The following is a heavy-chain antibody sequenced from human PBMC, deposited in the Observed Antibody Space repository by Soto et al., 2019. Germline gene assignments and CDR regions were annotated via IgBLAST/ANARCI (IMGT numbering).Heavy chain of an antibody. CDR2: IYYSGST. CDR1: GGSISSGDYY. V-gene: IGHV4-30-4*01. D-gene: IGHD5-12*01. CDR3: ARRTKGRWLQFGYYFDY. Sequence: PSETLSLTCTVSGGSISSGDYYWSWIRQPPGKGLEWTGYIYYSGSTYYNPSLKSRVTISVDTSKNQFSLKLSSVTAADTAVYYCARRTKGRWLQFGYYFDYWGQGTLVTVSS. J-gene: IGHJ4*02.